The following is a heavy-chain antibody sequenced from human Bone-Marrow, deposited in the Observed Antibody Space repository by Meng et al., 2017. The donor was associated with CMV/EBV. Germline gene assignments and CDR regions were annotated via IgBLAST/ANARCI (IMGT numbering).Heavy chain of an antibody. CDR2: IIPILGIA. Sequence: SVKVSCKASGYTFTSYGISWVRQAPGQGLEWMGGIIPILGIANYAQKFQGRVTITADKSTSTAYMELSSLRSEDTAVYYCAREGYYYDSSGYYVTYYYYGMDVWGQGTTVTVSS. D-gene: IGHD3-22*01. CDR1: GYTFTSYG. CDR3: AREGYYYDSSGYYVTYYYYGMDV. J-gene: IGHJ6*02. V-gene: IGHV1-69*10.